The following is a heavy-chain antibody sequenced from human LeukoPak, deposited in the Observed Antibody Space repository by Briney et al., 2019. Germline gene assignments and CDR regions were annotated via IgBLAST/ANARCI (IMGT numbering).Heavy chain of an antibody. D-gene: IGHD1-14*01. V-gene: IGHV3-53*01. Sequence: LSLTCTVSGGSISSGGYYWSWVRQAPGKGLEWVSVIYSGGSTSYADSVKGRFTISRDNSKNTLYLQMNSLRAEDTAVYYCAREEPVARGGYWGQGTLVTVSS. CDR3: AREEPVARGGY. CDR1: GGSISSGGYY. CDR2: IYSGGST. J-gene: IGHJ4*02.